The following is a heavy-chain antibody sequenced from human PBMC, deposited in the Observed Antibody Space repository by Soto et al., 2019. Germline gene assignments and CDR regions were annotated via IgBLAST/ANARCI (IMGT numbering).Heavy chain of an antibody. CDR1: GDSVSSNSAA. D-gene: IGHD2-2*01. V-gene: IGHV6-1*01. CDR3: AREGIVGVPAAIVYYYYGMDV. CDR2: TYYRSKWYN. J-gene: IGHJ6*02. Sequence: SQTLSLTCAISGDSVSSNSAAWNWIRQSPSRGLEWLGRTYYRSKWYNDYAVSVKSRITINPDTSKNQFSLQLNSVTPEDTAVYYCAREGIVGVPAAIVYYYYGMDVWGQGNTVTVS.